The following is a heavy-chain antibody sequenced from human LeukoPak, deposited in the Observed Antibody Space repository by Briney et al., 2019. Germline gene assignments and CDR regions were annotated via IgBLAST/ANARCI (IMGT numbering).Heavy chain of an antibody. Sequence: SETLSLRCTVSGASVSSGDYQWSWIRQPPGKGLEWIGFIYHGGSSHYNPSLKSRVTMSVDTSKNQFSLNLNSVTAVDTAVYFCARGTPYDYVWGNYDYWGQGTLVTVSP. CDR3: ARGTPYDYVWGNYDY. CDR1: GASVSSGDYQ. J-gene: IGHJ4*02. CDR2: IYHGGSS. D-gene: IGHD3-16*01. V-gene: IGHV4-61*08.